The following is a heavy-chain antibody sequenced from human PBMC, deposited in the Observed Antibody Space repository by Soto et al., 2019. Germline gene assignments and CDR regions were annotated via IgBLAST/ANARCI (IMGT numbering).Heavy chain of an antibody. V-gene: IGHV3-9*01. D-gene: IGHD2-21*01. J-gene: IGHJ5*02. CDR3: AKDLWAPDINWFDP. CDR1: GFTFDDYA. Sequence: EVQLVESGGGLVQPGRSLRLSCAASGFTFDDYAMHWVRQAPGKGLEWVSGISWNSGSTYYADSVKGRFTISRDNSKNTLYLQMNSLRAEDTALYYCAKDLWAPDINWFDPWGQGTLVTVSS. CDR2: ISWNSGST.